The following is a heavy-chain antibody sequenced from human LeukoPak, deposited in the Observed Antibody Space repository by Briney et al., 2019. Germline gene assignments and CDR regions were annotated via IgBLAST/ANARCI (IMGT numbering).Heavy chain of an antibody. Sequence: PSETLFLTCTVSGGSISSYYWSWIRQPPGKGLEWIGYIYYSGSTNYNPSLKSRVTISVDTSKNQFSLKLSSVTAADTAVYYCAGGYDFWSGPWGQGTLVTVSS. V-gene: IGHV4-59*01. CDR1: GGSISSYY. CDR3: AGGYDFWSGP. CDR2: IYYSGST. D-gene: IGHD3-3*01. J-gene: IGHJ5*02.